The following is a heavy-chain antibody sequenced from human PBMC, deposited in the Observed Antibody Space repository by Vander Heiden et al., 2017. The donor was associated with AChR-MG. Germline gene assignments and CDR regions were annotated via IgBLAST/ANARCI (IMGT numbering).Heavy chain of an antibody. CDR1: GRSISSYY. CDR3: ARDLPGWYANHNWFDP. J-gene: IGHJ5*02. V-gene: IGHV4-4*07. D-gene: IGHD6-19*01. Sequence: QVQLQEPGPGLVKPSETLSLTCTVPGRSISSYYWSWIRQPAGEGLEWIGRIYTSGSTNYNPSLKSRVTMSVDTSKNQFSLKLTSVTAADTAMYYCARDLPGWYANHNWFDPWGQGTLVTVSS. CDR2: IYTSGST.